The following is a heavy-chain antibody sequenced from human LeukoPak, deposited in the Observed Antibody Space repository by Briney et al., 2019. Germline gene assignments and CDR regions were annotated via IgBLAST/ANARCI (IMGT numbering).Heavy chain of an antibody. V-gene: IGHV3-33*01. Sequence: GGSLRLSCAASGFTFRSHGMHWVRQAPGKGLEWVAVIWYDGSDEYYADSVKGRFTISRDNSKNLLYLQMNSLRAEDTAVYYCVRDRGNDYFDYWGQGILVTVPS. CDR2: IWYDGSDE. J-gene: IGHJ4*02. D-gene: IGHD1-1*01. CDR3: VRDRGNDYFDY. CDR1: GFTFRSHG.